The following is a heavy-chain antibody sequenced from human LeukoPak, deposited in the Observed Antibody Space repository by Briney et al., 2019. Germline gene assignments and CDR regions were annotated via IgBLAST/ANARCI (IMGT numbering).Heavy chain of an antibody. V-gene: IGHV3-23*01. Sequence: GGSLRLSCAASGFTFSTYAMSWVRQAPGKGPEWVSFASSSSFNTYYGDSVKGRFTISRDNSKNTLFLQMNSLRAEDTAVYYCATPYMVRGVIRPKATADYWGQGTLVTVSS. CDR1: GFTFSTYA. CDR3: ATPYMVRGVIRPKATADY. J-gene: IGHJ4*02. CDR2: ASSSSFNT. D-gene: IGHD3-10*01.